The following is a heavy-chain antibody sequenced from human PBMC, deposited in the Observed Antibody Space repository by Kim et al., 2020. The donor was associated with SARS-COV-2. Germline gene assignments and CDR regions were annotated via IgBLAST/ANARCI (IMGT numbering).Heavy chain of an antibody. V-gene: IGHV1-69*13. CDR3: ARSRDYYDSSGYYWDAFDI. CDR2: IIPIFGTA. Sequence: SVKVSCKASGGTFSSYAISWVRQAPGQGLEWMGGIIPIFGTANYAQKFQGRVTITADESTSTAYMELSSLRSEDTAVYYCARSRDYYDSSGYYWDAFDIWGQGTMVTVSS. D-gene: IGHD3-22*01. CDR1: GGTFSSYA. J-gene: IGHJ3*02.